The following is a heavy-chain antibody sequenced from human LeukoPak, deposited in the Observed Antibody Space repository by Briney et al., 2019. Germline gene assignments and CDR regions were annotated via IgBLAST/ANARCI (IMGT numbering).Heavy chain of an antibody. D-gene: IGHD3-22*01. Sequence: GGSLRLSCAASGFTFSGYSMNWVRQAPGKGLEWVSCISSSSSYIYYADSVKGRFTISRDNTKNSLYLQMNSLRAEDTAVYYCARDDGVITTFANACDIWGQGTMVTVSS. V-gene: IGHV3-21*01. CDR3: ARDDGVITTFANACDI. J-gene: IGHJ3*02. CDR1: GFTFSGYS. CDR2: ISSSSSYI.